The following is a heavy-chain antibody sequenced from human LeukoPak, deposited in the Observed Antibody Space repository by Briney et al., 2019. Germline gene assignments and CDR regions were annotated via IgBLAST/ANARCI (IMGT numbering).Heavy chain of an antibody. V-gene: IGHV4-39*07. CDR3: ARDGGAIYGSKPLDY. J-gene: IGHJ4*02. CDR2: IYYSGIT. Sequence: SETLSLTCTVSGGSISSSSYYWGWIRQPPGKGLEWIGSIYYSGITYYNPSLKSRVTISVDTSKNQFSLKLSSVTAADTAVYYCARDGGAIYGSKPLDYWGQGTLVTVSS. D-gene: IGHD3-16*01. CDR1: GGSISSSSYY.